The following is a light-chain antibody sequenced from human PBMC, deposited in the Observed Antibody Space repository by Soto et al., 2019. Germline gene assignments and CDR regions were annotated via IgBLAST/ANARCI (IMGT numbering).Light chain of an antibody. J-gene: IGLJ2*01. CDR3: PQYKGGSTVI. Sequence: QSVLTQPASVSGSPGQSITISCTGTSSDIGTYNYVSWYQEHPGKAPKLMIYEVSNRPSGVSYRFSGSKSGNTASLTISGHKTEDGADYSGPQYKGGSTVIFGGGPKLP. CDR1: SSDIGTYNY. CDR2: EVS. V-gene: IGLV2-14*01.